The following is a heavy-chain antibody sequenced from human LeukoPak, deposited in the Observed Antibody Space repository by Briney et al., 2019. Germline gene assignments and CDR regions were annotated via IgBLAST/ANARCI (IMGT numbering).Heavy chain of an antibody. CDR3: ATATQPRGYFLH. CDR2: ISVNNGGT. Sequence: SVKVSCKASGYTFTTYSLAWVRQAPGQSLEWMGWISVNNGGTNYAQSFQDRVTLTRDTSTNTAYLELRSLRSDDTAIIYCATATQPRGYFLHWSQGTLVTVSS. J-gene: IGHJ1*01. V-gene: IGHV1-18*01. D-gene: IGHD2-2*01. CDR1: GYTFTTYS.